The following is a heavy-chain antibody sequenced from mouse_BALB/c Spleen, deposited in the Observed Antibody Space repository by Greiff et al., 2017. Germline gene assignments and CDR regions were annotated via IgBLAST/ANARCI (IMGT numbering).Heavy chain of an antibody. V-gene: IGHV7-3*02. Sequence: DVQLVESGGGLVQPGGSLRLSCATSGFTFTDYYMSWVRQPPGKALEWLGFIRNKANGYTTEYSASVKGRFTISRDNSQSILYLQMNTLRAEDSATYYCARDSGWFAYWGQGTLVTVSA. J-gene: IGHJ3*01. CDR3: ARDSGWFAY. CDR1: GFTFTDYY. CDR2: IRNKANGYTT.